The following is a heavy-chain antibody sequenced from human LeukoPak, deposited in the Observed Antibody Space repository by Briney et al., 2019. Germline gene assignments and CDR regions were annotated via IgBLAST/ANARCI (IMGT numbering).Heavy chain of an antibody. Sequence: SETLSLTCTVSGGSISSYYWSWIRQPAGKGLEWIGRIYTSGSTNYNPSLKSRVTMSVDTSKNQFSLKLSSVTAADTAVYYCARGFRELIGSNWFDPWGQGTLVTVSS. D-gene: IGHD1-26*01. J-gene: IGHJ5*02. CDR1: GGSISSYY. CDR3: ARGFRELIGSNWFDP. V-gene: IGHV4-4*07. CDR2: IYTSGST.